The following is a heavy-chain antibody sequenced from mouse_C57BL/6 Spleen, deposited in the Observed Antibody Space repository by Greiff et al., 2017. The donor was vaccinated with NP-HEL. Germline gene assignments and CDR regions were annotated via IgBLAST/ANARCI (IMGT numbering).Heavy chain of an antibody. J-gene: IGHJ2*01. D-gene: IGHD1-1*01. CDR2: IYPGDGDT. Sequence: QVQLQQSGPELVKPGASVKISCKASGYAFSSSWMNWVKQRPGKGLEWIGRIYPGDGDTNYNGKFKGKATLTADKSSSTAYMQLSSLTSEDSAVYFCAGNTVPFDYWGQGTTLTVSS. CDR1: GYAFSSSW. CDR3: AGNTVPFDY. V-gene: IGHV1-82*01.